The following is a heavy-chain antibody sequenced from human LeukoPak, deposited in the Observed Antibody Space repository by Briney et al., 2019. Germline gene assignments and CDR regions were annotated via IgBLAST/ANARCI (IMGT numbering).Heavy chain of an antibody. V-gene: IGHV4-34*01. Sequence: SETLSLTCAVYGGSFSGYYWSWIRQPPGKGLEWIGEVNHDGSTNCNPSLKSRVIISVDTSKNQFSLKLTSVTAADTAVYYCARKNVGSWQTLDYWDQGTLITVSS. CDR1: GGSFSGYY. CDR2: VNHDGST. CDR3: ARKNVGSWQTLDY. D-gene: IGHD1-1*01. J-gene: IGHJ4*02.